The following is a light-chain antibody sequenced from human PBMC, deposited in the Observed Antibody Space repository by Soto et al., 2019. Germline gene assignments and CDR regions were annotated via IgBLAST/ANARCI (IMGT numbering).Light chain of an antibody. Sequence: EIVLTQSPGTLSLSPGERATLCCRASQSVDSTYLAWYQQKPGQAPRLLIYSASSRATGVPDRFSGRGSGTDFTLTISRLEPEDFAVYYCQQYGGSFLTFGQGTRLEIK. CDR1: QSVDSTY. J-gene: IGKJ5*01. CDR2: SAS. CDR3: QQYGGSFLT. V-gene: IGKV3-20*01.